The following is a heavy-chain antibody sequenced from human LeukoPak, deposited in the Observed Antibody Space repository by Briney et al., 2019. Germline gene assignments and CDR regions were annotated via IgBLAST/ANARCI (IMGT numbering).Heavy chain of an antibody. CDR3: GRQDGGSYLFDY. J-gene: IGHJ4*02. CDR2: IYHTGST. V-gene: IGHV4-38-2*02. CDR1: GYSISSGYY. D-gene: IGHD1-26*01. Sequence: SETLSLTRTVSGYSISSGYYWGWVRPPPGKGREWIGIIYHTGSTFCNPSLKCRVTISGDTSKNQFSLKLSSVTAADTAVYYSGRQDGGSYLFDYWGQGTLVTVSS.